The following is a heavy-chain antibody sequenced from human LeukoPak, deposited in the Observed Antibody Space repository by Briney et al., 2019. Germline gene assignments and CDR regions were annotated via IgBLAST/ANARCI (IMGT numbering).Heavy chain of an antibody. J-gene: IGHJ4*02. D-gene: IGHD3-10*01. CDR2: VGTGGDDI. CDR3: VRGGRGRDDYFDY. Sequence: GGSVRLSCAASGYTFPSYSLNWVRQSPGKGLEWLSYVGTGGDDIYYADSLTGRFTIPRENAEKSVYLQMNSLRVEDTAVYYCVRGGRGRDDYFDYWGQGTQVSVSS. CDR1: GYTFPSYS. V-gene: IGHV3-21*05.